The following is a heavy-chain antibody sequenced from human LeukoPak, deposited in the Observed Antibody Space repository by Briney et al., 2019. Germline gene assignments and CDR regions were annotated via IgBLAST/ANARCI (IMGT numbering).Heavy chain of an antibody. CDR1: GFTFSSYS. CDR3: ARGDLDTAMVRRYYFDY. CDR2: ISSGSSYI. J-gene: IGHJ4*02. Sequence: PGGSLRPSCAASGFTFSSYSMNWVRQAPGKGLEWVSSISSGSSYIYYADSVKGRFTISRDNAKDSLYLQMNSLRAEDTAVYYCARGDLDTAMVRRYYFDYWGQGTLVTVSS. D-gene: IGHD5-18*01. V-gene: IGHV3-21*01.